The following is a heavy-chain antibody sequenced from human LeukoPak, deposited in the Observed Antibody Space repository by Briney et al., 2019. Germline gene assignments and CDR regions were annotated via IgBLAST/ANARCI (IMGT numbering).Heavy chain of an antibody. J-gene: IGHJ4*02. CDR2: ISYDGSNK. CDR3: AKDRYTRFTGAVAGTGDY. CDR1: GFTFSSYA. V-gene: IGHV3-30-3*01. Sequence: SGGSLRLSCAASGFTFSSYAMHWVRQAPRKGLEWVAVISYDGSNKYYADSVKGRFTISRDNSKNTLYLQMNSLRAEDTAVYYCAKDRYTRFTGAVAGTGDYWGQGTLVTVSS. D-gene: IGHD6-19*01.